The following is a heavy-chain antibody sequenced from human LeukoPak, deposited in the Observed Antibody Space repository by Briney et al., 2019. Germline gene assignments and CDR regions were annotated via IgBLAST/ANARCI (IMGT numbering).Heavy chain of an antibody. J-gene: IGHJ4*02. CDR2: INHSGST. D-gene: IGHD4-17*01. CDR3: ARGGDYRFDY. CDR1: GGSFSGYY. Sequence: PSETLSLTCAVNGGSFSGYYWSWIRQPPGKGLEWIGEINHSGSTNYNPSLKSRVTLSVDKSKNQLSLRLTSVTAADTAVYYCARGGDYRFDYWGQGTLVTVSS. V-gene: IGHV4-34*01.